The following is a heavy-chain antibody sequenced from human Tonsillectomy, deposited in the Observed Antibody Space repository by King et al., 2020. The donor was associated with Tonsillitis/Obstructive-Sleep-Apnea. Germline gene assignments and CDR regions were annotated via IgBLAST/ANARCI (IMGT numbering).Heavy chain of an antibody. CDR2: INTNTGSP. V-gene: IGHV7-4-1*01. J-gene: IGHJ6*03. Sequence: QLVQSGSELKKPGASVKVSCKASGYTFTNYAMNWVRQAPGQGLEWMGWINTNTGSPTYAQAFTGRFVLSLDTSASTAYLQIGSLQAEDTAVYYCARDAVYYYYMDVWGKGTTVTVSS. CDR3: ARDAVYYYYMDV. CDR1: GYTFTNYA.